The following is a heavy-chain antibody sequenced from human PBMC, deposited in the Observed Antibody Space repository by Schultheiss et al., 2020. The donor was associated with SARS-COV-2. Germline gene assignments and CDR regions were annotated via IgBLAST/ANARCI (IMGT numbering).Heavy chain of an antibody. Sequence: ESLKISCTVSGGSISSGGYYWSWIRQHPGKGLEWIGYIYYSGSTNYNPSLKSRVTISVDTSKNQFSLKLNSVTAADTATYYCARDQGSGWYDFWGQGTLVTVSS. D-gene: IGHD6-19*01. V-gene: IGHV4-61*08. CDR2: IYYSGST. CDR1: GGSISSGGYY. CDR3: ARDQGSGWYDF. J-gene: IGHJ5*01.